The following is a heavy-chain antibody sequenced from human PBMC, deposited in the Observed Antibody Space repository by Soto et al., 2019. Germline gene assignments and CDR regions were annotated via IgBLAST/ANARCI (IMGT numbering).Heavy chain of an antibody. Sequence: ASVKVSCKASGYTFTGYYVHWVRQAPGQGLEWMGWINPNSGGTNYAQNFQGRVTMTRDTSISTAYMELGRLRSDDTAVYYCARVAGFGELAHYDYWRQGTLVTVSS. J-gene: IGHJ4*02. CDR2: INPNSGGT. D-gene: IGHD3-10*01. CDR1: GYTFTGYY. V-gene: IGHV1-2*02. CDR3: ARVAGFGELAHYDY.